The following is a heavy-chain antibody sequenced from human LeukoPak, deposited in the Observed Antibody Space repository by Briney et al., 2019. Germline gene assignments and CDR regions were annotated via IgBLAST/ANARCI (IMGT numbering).Heavy chain of an antibody. J-gene: IGHJ6*02. CDR1: GGSIRSYY. D-gene: IGHD4-17*01. Sequence: SETLSLTCTASGGSIRSYYWSWIRLPPGKGLQWIGYIYYSGSTNYNPSLKSRVTMSVDTSKNQFSLKLTSVTAADTAVYYCARGNYGGYYYNYGLDVWGQGTTVTVSS. CDR3: ARGNYGGYYYNYGLDV. CDR2: IYYSGST. V-gene: IGHV4-59*01.